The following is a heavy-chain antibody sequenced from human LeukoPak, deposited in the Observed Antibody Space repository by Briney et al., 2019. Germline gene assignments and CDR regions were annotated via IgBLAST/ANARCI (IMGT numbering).Heavy chain of an antibody. CDR2: IIPIFRTT. Sequence: SVKVSCKASGGTFSNYAFSWVRQAPGQGLEWMGGIIPIFRTTNYAEQFQGRVTITTDESTNTAYLDLSSLRSEDTAVYYCAKDDGSATMGFDSWGQGTLVPVSS. CDR1: GGTFSNYA. J-gene: IGHJ5*01. D-gene: IGHD1-26*01. CDR3: AKDDGSATMGFDS. V-gene: IGHV1-69*05.